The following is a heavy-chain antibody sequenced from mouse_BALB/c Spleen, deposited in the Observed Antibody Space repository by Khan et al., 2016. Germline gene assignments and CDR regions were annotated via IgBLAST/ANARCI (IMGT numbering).Heavy chain of an antibody. CDR1: AYSITSGY. J-gene: IGHJ2*01. CDR3: ARYDGCYFAY. V-gene: IGHV3-8*02. D-gene: IGHD2-3*01. CDR2: INYSGST. Sequence: EVQLQESGPSFVKPSQFLSLTFSVTAYSITSGYWNWIRKFPGTKLEHMAYINYSGSTYYNPSPKSRISITLDISKNQYYLQLNYVTTEDTATSYCARYDGCYFAYWVLVATPPVSS.